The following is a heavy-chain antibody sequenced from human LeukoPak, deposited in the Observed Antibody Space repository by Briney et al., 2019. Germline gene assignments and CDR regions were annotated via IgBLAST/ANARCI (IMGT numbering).Heavy chain of an antibody. CDR3: ARVAYDFWSPFPAFDI. D-gene: IGHD3-3*01. CDR1: GGSISSSSYY. CDR2: IYYSGST. V-gene: IGHV4-39*07. J-gene: IGHJ3*02. Sequence: SETLSLTCTVSGGSISSSSYYWGWLRQPPGKGLEGVGSIYYSGSTYYNPSLKRRVNISVETSKNQFSLKLSSVTAADTAVYYCARVAYDFWSPFPAFDIWGQGTMVTVSS.